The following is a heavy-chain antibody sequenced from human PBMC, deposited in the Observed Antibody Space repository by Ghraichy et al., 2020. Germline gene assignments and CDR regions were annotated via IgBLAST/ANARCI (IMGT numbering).Heavy chain of an antibody. Sequence: GGSLRLSCSASGFTFSSYAMHWVRQAPGKGLQYVSAISSNGGSTYYADSVKGRFTISRDNSKNTLYLQMSSLRAEDTAVYYCVKGMSSSWYMDNWFDPWGQGTLVTVSS. CDR2: ISSNGGST. V-gene: IGHV3-64D*06. J-gene: IGHJ5*02. CDR3: VKGMSSSWYMDNWFDP. D-gene: IGHD6-13*01. CDR1: GFTFSSYA.